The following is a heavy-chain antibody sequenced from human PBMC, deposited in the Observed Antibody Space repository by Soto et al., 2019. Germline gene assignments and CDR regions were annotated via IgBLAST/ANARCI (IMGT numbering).Heavy chain of an antibody. V-gene: IGHV4-34*01. D-gene: IGHD2-2*01. CDR2: INYSGST. J-gene: IGHJ3*02. CDR3: ARPLYAHWAFGI. CDR1: GESFSGYY. Sequence: SETLSLTCAVYGESFSGYYWSWIRQPPGKGLEWIGEINYSGSTNYNPSLKSRVTISVDTSKNQFSLKLSSVTAADTAVYYCARPLYAHWAFGIWGQGKLVTVSS.